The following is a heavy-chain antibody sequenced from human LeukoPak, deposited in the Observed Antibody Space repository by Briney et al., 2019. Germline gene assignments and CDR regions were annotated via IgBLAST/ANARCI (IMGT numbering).Heavy chain of an antibody. Sequence: ETLSLTCTVSGGSISSSSYYWGWIRQPPGKGLEWVSSLSSGSDYIKYADSVKGRFTISRDNAKNSLSLQMNNLRAEDTAVYYCAREVGSGWSDYFDYWGQGTLVTVSS. D-gene: IGHD6-19*01. CDR3: AREVGSGWSDYFDY. J-gene: IGHJ4*02. CDR2: LSSGSDYI. CDR1: GGSISSSS. V-gene: IGHV3-21*01.